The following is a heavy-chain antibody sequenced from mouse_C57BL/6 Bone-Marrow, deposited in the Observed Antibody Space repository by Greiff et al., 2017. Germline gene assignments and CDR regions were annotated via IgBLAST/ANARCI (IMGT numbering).Heavy chain of an antibody. D-gene: IGHD1-1*02. CDR3: ARHRYYGKAYFDY. CDR2: ISGGGGIT. CDR1: GFTFRSST. Sequence: EVQLVESGGGLVKPGGSLKLSCAASGFTFRSSTMSWVRQTPETKLEWVATISGGGGITYYTDSVKGRFTISRDNAKNTRDLQMSSLRSEDTSWYYCARHRYYGKAYFDYWGQGTTLTVSS. J-gene: IGHJ2*01. V-gene: IGHV5-9*01.